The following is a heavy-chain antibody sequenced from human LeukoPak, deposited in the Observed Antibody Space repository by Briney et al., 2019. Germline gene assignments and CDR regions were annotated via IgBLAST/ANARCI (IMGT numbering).Heavy chain of an antibody. V-gene: IGHV4-4*07. J-gene: IGHJ5*02. CDR2: IYSSGST. CDR3: ARDYDSRASS. D-gene: IGHD3-22*01. CDR1: GESINSFY. Sequence: SETLSLTCTVSGESINSFYWSWIRQPAGKGLEWIGRIYSSGSTNYSPSLKSRVTISVDKSKNQFSLKLDSVTAADTAVYFCARDYDSRASSWGQGTLVTVSS.